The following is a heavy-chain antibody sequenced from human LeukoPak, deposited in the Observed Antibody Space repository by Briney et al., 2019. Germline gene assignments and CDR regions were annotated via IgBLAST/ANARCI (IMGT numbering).Heavy chain of an antibody. CDR3: AKKDGDWYPFDI. Sequence: GGSLRLSCAASGFTFSSYAMSWVRQAPGKGLEWVSAISGSGGSTYYTDSVKGRFTISRDNSKNTLCLQMNSLRAEDTAVYYCAKKDGDWYPFDIWGQGTMATVSS. CDR1: GFTFSSYA. J-gene: IGHJ3*02. CDR2: ISGSGGST. D-gene: IGHD2-21*01. V-gene: IGHV3-23*01.